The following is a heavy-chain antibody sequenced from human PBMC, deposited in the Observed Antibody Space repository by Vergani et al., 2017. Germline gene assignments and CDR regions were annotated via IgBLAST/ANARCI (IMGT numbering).Heavy chain of an antibody. CDR1: GFTFSSYG. J-gene: IGHJ4*02. D-gene: IGHD5-12*01. CDR2: IWYDGSNK. V-gene: IGHV3-33*01. CDR3: AREDIVATTKYYFDY. Sequence: QVQLVESGGGVVQPGRSLRLSCAASGFTFSSYGMHWVRQAPGKGLEWVAVIWYDGSNKYYADSVKGRFTISRDNSKNTLYLQMNSLRADDTAVYYCAREDIVATTKYYFDYWGQGTLVTVSS.